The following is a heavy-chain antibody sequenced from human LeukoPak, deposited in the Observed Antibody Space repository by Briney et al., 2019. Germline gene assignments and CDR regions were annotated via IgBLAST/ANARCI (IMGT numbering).Heavy chain of an antibody. CDR1: GGSSSGYY. CDR3: ARREGDTATYYFDY. V-gene: IGHV4-34*01. CDR2: INHSGST. D-gene: IGHD5-18*01. J-gene: IGHJ4*02. Sequence: SETLSLTCAVYGGSSSGYYWSWVRQPPGKGLEWIGEINHSGSTNYNPSLKSRVTISVDTSKNQFSLKLSSVTAADTAVYYCARREGDTATYYFDYWGQGTLVTVSS.